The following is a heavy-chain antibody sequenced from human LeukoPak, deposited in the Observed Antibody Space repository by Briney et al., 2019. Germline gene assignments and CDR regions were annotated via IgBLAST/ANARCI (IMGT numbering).Heavy chain of an antibody. CDR1: GFTFSSYG. Sequence: GGSLRLSCAASGFTFSSYGMHWVRQAPGKGLEWVAFIRYDGSNKYYADSVKGRLTISRDNSKNTLFLQMNSLRPEDTAVYYCAKEGSDDYWGQGTLVTVSS. J-gene: IGHJ4*02. CDR3: AKEGSDDY. CDR2: IRYDGSNK. V-gene: IGHV3-30*02.